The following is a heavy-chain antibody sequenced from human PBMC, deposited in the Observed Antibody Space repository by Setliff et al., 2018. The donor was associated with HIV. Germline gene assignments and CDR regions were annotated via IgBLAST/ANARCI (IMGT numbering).Heavy chain of an antibody. CDR1: GYSLTDLS. D-gene: IGHD3-22*01. V-gene: IGHV1-24*01. CDR2: FDPEDGET. CDR3: ATIRAYYYDSSGQEYFQY. J-gene: IGHJ1*01. Sequence: ASVKVSCKVSGYSLTDLSIHWVRQAPGKGLEWMGGFDPEDGETVYAQKLQGRVTMTEDTSTDTVYMELSSLRSEDTAMYYCATIRAYYYDSSGQEYFQYWGHGTLVTVSS.